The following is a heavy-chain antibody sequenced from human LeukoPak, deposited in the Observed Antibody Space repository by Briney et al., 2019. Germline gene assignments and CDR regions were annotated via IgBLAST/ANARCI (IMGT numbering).Heavy chain of an antibody. CDR2: ISSSSSYI. CDR1: GFTFNSYS. V-gene: IGHV3-21*01. D-gene: IGHD2-15*01. J-gene: IGHJ4*02. CDR3: ARVRYCSGGSCYSPFDY. Sequence: PGGSLRLSCAAPGFTFNSYSMNWVRQAPGKGLEWVSSISSSSSYIYYADSVKGRFTISRDNAKNSLYLQMNSLRAEDTAVYYCARVRYCSGGSCYSPFDYWGQGTLVTVSS.